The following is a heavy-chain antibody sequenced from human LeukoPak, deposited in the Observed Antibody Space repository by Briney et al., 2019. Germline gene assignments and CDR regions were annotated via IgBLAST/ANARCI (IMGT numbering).Heavy chain of an antibody. J-gene: IGHJ6*02. CDR1: GGTFSSYA. D-gene: IGHD6-6*01. CDR2: IIPILGIA. CDR3: AGSSSIYYYYGMDV. Sequence: SVKVSCTASGGTFSSYAISWVRQAPGQGLEWMGRIIPILGIANYAQKFQGRVTITADKSTSTAYMELSSLRSEDTAVYYCAGSSSIYYYYGMDVWGQGTTVTVSS. V-gene: IGHV1-69*04.